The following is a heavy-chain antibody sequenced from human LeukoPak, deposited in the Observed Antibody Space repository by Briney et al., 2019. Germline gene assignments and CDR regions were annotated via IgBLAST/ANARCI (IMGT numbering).Heavy chain of an antibody. CDR3: AFASGSYSSPADY. D-gene: IGHD1-26*01. Sequence: ASVKVSCKASGYTFTSYDINWVRQATGQGLEWMRWMNPNSGNTGYAQKFQGRVTITRNTSISTAYMELSSLRSEDTAVYYCAFASGSYSSPADYWGQGTLVTVSS. CDR1: GYTFTSYD. CDR2: MNPNSGNT. V-gene: IGHV1-8*03. J-gene: IGHJ4*02.